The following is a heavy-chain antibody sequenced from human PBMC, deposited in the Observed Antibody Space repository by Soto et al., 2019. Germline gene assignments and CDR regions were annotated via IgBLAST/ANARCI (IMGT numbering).Heavy chain of an antibody. J-gene: IGHJ6*02. CDR1: GVRLSSYI. D-gene: IGHD3-10*02. CDR2: IGSSSSYI. V-gene: IGHV3-21*01. Sequence: GCSLKLCCAASGVRLSSYIMNLVRKTQGKGLEWVSSIGSSSSYIYYADSVKGRFTISRDNAKNSLYLQMNSLRAEDTAVYYCARSGPNVRGDYGMDVWGQGTTVTLSS. CDR3: ARSGPNVRGDYGMDV.